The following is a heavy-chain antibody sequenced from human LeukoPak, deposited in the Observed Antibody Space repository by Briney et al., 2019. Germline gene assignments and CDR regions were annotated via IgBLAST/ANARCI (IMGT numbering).Heavy chain of an antibody. V-gene: IGHV3-23*01. CDR2: ISGSGGST. Sequence: GASLRLSCAASGFTFSSYAMSWVRQAPGKGLEWVAAISGSGGSTYYADSVKGRFTISRDNSKNTLYLQMNSLRAEDTAVYYCAGYSSGWTSEYFQHWGQGTLVTVSS. J-gene: IGHJ1*01. D-gene: IGHD6-19*01. CDR1: GFTFSSYA. CDR3: AGYSSGWTSEYFQH.